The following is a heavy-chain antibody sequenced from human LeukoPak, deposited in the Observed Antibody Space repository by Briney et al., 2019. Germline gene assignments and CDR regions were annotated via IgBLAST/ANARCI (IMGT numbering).Heavy chain of an antibody. Sequence: PSETLSLTCTVSGGSISSYYWSWIRQPAGKGLEWIGRIYTSGSTNYNPSLKSRVTMSVDTSKNQFSLKLSSVTAADTAVYYCARGPGRMTYYYDSSGYYYVKNNWFDPWGQGTLVTVSS. J-gene: IGHJ5*02. CDR3: ARGPGRMTYYYDSSGYYYVKNNWFDP. D-gene: IGHD3-22*01. CDR2: IYTSGST. CDR1: GGSISSYY. V-gene: IGHV4-4*07.